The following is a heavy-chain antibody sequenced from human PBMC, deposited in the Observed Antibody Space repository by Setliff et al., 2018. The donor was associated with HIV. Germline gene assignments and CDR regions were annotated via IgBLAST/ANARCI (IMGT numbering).Heavy chain of an antibody. CDR1: GYTFTGYF. CDR2: INPDSGDT. V-gene: IGHV1-2*02. D-gene: IGHD5-12*01. Sequence: ASVKVSCKTSGYTFTGYFMHWVRQAPRQGLEWMGWINPDSGDTNYAQKFQGRVTLTEDTSTGTAYMELSGLRSEDTAVYYCATEGIGGWLRPMPDNWGQGTQVTVSS. CDR3: ATEGIGGWLRPMPDN. J-gene: IGHJ4*02.